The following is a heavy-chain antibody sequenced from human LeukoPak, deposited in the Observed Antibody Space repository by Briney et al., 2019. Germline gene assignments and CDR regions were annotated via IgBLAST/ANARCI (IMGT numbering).Heavy chain of an antibody. Sequence: GGSLRLSCAASGFTFSSYGMHWVRQAPGKGLEWXAVISYDGINKYYADSVKGRFTISRDNSKNTLYLQMNSLRAEDTAVYYCAKGPHEAYYDILTGYYTGIDYWGQGTLVTVSS. CDR3: AKGPHEAYYDILTGYYTGIDY. V-gene: IGHV3-30*18. CDR1: GFTFSSYG. CDR2: ISYDGINK. J-gene: IGHJ4*02. D-gene: IGHD3-9*01.